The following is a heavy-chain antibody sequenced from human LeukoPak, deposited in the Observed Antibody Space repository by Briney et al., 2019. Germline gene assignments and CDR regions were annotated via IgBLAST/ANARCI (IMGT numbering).Heavy chain of an antibody. CDR3: ARGIVPAGVGYYYYGMDV. CDR2: INAGNGNT. D-gene: IGHD2-2*01. CDR1: GYTFTSYA. J-gene: IGHJ6*02. V-gene: IGHV1-3*01. Sequence: ASVKVSCTASGYTFTSYAMHWVRQAPGQRLEWMGWINAGNGNTKYSQKFQGRVTITRDTSASTAYMELSSLRSEDTAVYYCARGIVPAGVGYYYYGMDVWGQGTTVTVSS.